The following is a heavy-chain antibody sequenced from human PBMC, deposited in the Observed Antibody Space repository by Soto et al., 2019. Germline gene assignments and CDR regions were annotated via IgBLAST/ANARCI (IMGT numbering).Heavy chain of an antibody. V-gene: IGHV4-34*01. CDR3: AREYGGNSGTFDY. CDR1: GGSFSGYY. CDR2: INHSGST. D-gene: IGHD2-21*02. J-gene: IGHJ4*02. Sequence: QVQLQQWGAGLLKPSETLSLTCAVYGGSFSGYYWSWIRQPPGTGLEWIGEINHSGSTNYNPSLKCRVTISVDTSKNQFSRKLSSVTAADTAVYYCAREYGGNSGTFDYWGQGTLVTVSS.